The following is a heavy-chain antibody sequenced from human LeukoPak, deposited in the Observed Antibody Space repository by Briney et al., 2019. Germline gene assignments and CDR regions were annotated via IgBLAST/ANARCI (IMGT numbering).Heavy chain of an antibody. V-gene: IGHV1-69*06. J-gene: IGHJ6*03. CDR2: IIPIFGTT. D-gene: IGHD6-13*01. Sequence: ASVKVSCKASGGTFSSYAISWVRRAPGQGLEWMGGIIPIFGTTNYAQKFQDRVTITADKSTSTAYMELSSLRSEDTAVYYCARVVGLTGYSSSWYSGYYYYMDVWGKGTTVTVSS. CDR3: ARVVGLTGYSSSWYSGYYYYMDV. CDR1: GGTFSSYA.